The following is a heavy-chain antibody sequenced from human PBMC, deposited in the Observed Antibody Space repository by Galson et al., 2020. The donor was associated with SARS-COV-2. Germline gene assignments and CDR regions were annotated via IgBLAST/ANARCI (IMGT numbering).Heavy chain of an antibody. D-gene: IGHD5-18*01. CDR3: ARHGGYSYGYIGY. CDR2: IYYSGST. V-gene: IGHV4-59*08. J-gene: IGHJ4*02. Sequence: ETSETLSLTCTVSGGSISSYYWSWIRQPPGKGLEWIGYIYYSGSTNYNPSLKSRVTISVDTSKNQFSLKLSSVTAADTAVYYCARHGGYSYGYIGYWGQGTLVTVSS. CDR1: GGSISSYY.